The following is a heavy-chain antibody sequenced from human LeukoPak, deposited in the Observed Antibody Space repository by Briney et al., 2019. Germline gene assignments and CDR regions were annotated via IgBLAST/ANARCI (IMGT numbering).Heavy chain of an antibody. CDR2: ISGSGGST. CDR3: AKGRDYDYFFDY. CDR1: GFTFSSYA. D-gene: IGHD3-16*01. J-gene: IGHJ4*02. V-gene: IGHV3-23*01. Sequence: GRSLRLSCAASGFTFSSYAMGWVRQAPGKGLEWVSAISGSGGSTYYADSVKGRFTISRDNSKNTLYLQMNSLRAEDTAVYYCAKGRDYDYFFDYWGQGTLVTVSS.